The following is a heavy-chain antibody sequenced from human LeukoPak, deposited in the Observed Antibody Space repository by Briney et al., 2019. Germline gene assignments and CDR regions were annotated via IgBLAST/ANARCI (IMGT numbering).Heavy chain of an antibody. CDR1: GFTFSSYS. D-gene: IGHD3-10*01. V-gene: IGHV3-48*01. Sequence: GGSLRLSCAASGFTFSSYSMNWVRQAPGKGLEWVSYISSSSSTIYYADSVKGRFTISRDNAKNSLYLQMNSLRAEDTALYHCARDAGPYYYGSGSPFDPWGQGTLVTVSS. CDR2: ISSSSSTI. CDR3: ARDAGPYYYGSGSPFDP. J-gene: IGHJ5*02.